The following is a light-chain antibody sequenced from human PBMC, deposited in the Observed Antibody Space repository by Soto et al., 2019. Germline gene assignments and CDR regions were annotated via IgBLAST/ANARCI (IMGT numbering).Light chain of an antibody. Sequence: IQMTQSPSTLSASVGDRVTITCRASQSINSWLAWYQQKPGRAPKLLIFDASSLESGAPSRFSGSGSGTEFTLTISSLQPDDFATYYCLQYSTYSQTFGQGTKVDIK. CDR3: LQYSTYSQT. CDR2: DAS. J-gene: IGKJ1*01. CDR1: QSINSW. V-gene: IGKV1-5*01.